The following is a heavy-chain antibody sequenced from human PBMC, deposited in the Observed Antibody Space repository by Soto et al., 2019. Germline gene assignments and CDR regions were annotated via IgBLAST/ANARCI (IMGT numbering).Heavy chain of an antibody. J-gene: IGHJ4*02. CDR2: ISGSGGST. Sequence: EVQLLESGGGLVQPGGSLRLSCAASGFTFSSYAMSWVRQAPGKGLEWDSAISGSGGSTYYADSVKGRFTISRDNSKNTLYLQMNSLRAEDTAIYYCANHLWFGEFSNWGQGTLVTVSS. CDR1: GFTFSSYA. CDR3: ANHLWFGEFSN. V-gene: IGHV3-23*01. D-gene: IGHD3-10*01.